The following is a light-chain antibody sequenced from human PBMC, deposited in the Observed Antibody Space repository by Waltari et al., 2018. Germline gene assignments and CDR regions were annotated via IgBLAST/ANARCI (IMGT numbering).Light chain of an antibody. CDR1: QSISNY. V-gene: IGKV1-5*03. J-gene: IGKJ1*01. Sequence: TCRASQSISNYLAWYQQKPGKAPNLLIYEASTLKSGGPSRFSGSGSGTEFTLTINNLQPDDFATYYCQRSDAYWATFGQGTKVEIK. CDR3: QRSDAYWAT. CDR2: EAS.